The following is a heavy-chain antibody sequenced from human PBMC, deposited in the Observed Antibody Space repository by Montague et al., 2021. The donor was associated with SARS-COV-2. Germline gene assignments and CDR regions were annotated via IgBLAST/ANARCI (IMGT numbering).Heavy chain of an antibody. CDR1: GGSISPFY. Sequence: SETLSLTCTVSGGSISPFYWNWIRQTPGKGLEWIGDIYYSGNTNYNPSLNSRATISVDTSKNQFSLEVTSVTAADMSVFYCSRQTYWGSACYIDLWGRGTLVTVSS. J-gene: IGHJ2*01. D-gene: IGHD7-27*01. V-gene: IGHV4-59*08. CDR3: SRQTYWGSACYIDL. CDR2: IYYSGNT.